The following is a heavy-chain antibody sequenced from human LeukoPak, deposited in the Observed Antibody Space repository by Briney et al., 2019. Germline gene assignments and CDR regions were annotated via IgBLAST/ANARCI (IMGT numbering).Heavy chain of an antibody. D-gene: IGHD6-13*01. V-gene: IGHV4-4*07. CDR1: GDSLSGSY. CDR2: IYSSGSS. CDR3: ARVLLSTPYGSSWFGDAYDY. J-gene: IGHJ3*01. Sequence: SESLSLTCYVSGDSLSGSYRRWVRQPAGKGREWIGCIYSSGSSPYNPSLKRRVTMSVDTSKNQFSWKCISVAAGDTALYYCARVLLSTPYGSSWFGDAYDYWGQGTMATVSP.